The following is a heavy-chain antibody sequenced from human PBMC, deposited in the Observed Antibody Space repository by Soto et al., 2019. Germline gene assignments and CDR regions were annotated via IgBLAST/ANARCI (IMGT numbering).Heavy chain of an antibody. CDR1: GFTFSNYA. V-gene: IGHV3-23*01. J-gene: IGHJ4*02. CDR2: ISGSSGST. Sequence: EVQLLDSGGGLVQPGGSLRLSCVASGFTFSNYAMGWVRQATGKGLEWVSTISGSSGSTNYADSVKGRFTISRDNSKNTVFLQMNSLRAEDTAVYYCAKLPLRLDYFDYWGQGTLVTVSS. CDR3: AKLPLRLDYFDY.